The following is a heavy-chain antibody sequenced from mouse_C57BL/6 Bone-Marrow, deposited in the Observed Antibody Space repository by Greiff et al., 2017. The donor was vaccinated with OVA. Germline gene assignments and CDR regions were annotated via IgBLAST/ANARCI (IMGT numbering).Heavy chain of an antibody. J-gene: IGHJ1*03. CDR1: GYTFTSYG. V-gene: IGHV1-81*01. D-gene: IGHD4-1*01. CDR2: IYPRSGNT. CDR3: ASPLTAYWYFDV. Sequence: VKLVESGAELARPGASVKLSCKASGYTFTSYGISWVKQRTGQGLEWIGEIYPRSGNTYYNEKFKGKATLTADKSSSTAYMELRSLTSEDSAVYFCASPLTAYWYFDVWGTGTTVTVSS.